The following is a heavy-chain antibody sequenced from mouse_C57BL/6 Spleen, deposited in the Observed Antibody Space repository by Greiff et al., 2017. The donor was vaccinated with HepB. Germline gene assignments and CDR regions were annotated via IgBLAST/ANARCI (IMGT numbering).Heavy chain of an antibody. V-gene: IGHV1-39*01. D-gene: IGHD1-1*01. CDR1: GYSFTDYN. J-gene: IGHJ3*01. Sequence: VQLKESGPELVKPGASVKISCKASGYSFTDYNMNWVKQSNGKSLEWIGVINPNYGTTSYNQKFKGKATLTVDQSSSTAYMQLNSLTSEDSAVYYCAKEGLLLRSAWFAYWGQGTLVTVSA. CDR3: AKEGLLLRSAWFAY. CDR2: INPNYGTT.